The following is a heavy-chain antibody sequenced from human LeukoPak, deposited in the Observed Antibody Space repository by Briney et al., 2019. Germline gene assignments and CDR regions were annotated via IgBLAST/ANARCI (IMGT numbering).Heavy chain of an antibody. CDR3: AREGGGANYGSGSYYQYYFDY. Sequence: GGSLRLSCAASGFTFSSYTMNWVRQAPGKGLEWVSSISSSSSYIYYADSVKGRLTISRDNAKNSLYLQMNSLRAEDTAVYYCAREGGGANYGSGSYYQYYFDYWGQGTLVTISS. D-gene: IGHD3-10*01. V-gene: IGHV3-21*04. CDR1: GFTFSSYT. CDR2: ISSSSSYI. J-gene: IGHJ4*02.